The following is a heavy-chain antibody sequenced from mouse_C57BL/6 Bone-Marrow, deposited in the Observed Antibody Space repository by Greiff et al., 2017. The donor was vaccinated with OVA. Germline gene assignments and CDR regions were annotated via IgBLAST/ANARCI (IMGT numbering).Heavy chain of an antibody. CDR3: ARAGRITTVVATEND. Sequence: VQLQQSGPELVKPGASVKISCKASGYTFTDYYMNWVQQSHGKSLEWIGDINPNNGGTSSNQKFTGKATLTVDKSSRTAYMELRSLKSEDSAVYDCARAGRITTVVATENDWGKGTTLTVSS. CDR2: INPNNGGT. D-gene: IGHD1-1*01. V-gene: IGHV1-26*01. CDR1: GYTFTDYY. J-gene: IGHJ2*01.